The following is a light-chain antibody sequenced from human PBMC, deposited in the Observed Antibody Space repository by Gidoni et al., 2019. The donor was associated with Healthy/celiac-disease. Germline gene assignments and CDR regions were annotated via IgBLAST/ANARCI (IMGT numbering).Light chain of an antibody. V-gene: IGLV2-14*01. CDR3: SSYTSNSNVL. CDR1: SSDVGGYNY. CDR2: EVS. Sequence: QSALTQPASVSGSPGQSITISCTGTSSDVGGYNYVSWYQQHPGKAPKLMIDEVSNRPSGVSNRFSGSKSGNTASLTISGLQAEDEADYYCSSYTSNSNVLFGGGTKLTVL. J-gene: IGLJ2*01.